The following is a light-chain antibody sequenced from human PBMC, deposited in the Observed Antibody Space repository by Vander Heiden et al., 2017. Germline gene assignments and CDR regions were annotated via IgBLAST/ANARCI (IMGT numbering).Light chain of an antibody. CDR1: QYIGRY. Sequence: DIQVTQSPSSLSASVGDRVTIICRASQYIGRYLNWYRQKPGRAPKLLIYAESNLQSGVPSRFSGGGDGTDFTLTIRSLQAEDLATYYCQQSYRTPLTFGPGTKVEI. CDR2: AES. V-gene: IGKV1-39*01. CDR3: QQSYRTPLT. J-gene: IGKJ3*01.